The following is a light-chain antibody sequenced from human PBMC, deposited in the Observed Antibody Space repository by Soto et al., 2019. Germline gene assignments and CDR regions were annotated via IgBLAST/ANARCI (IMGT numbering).Light chain of an antibody. V-gene: IGKV3-20*01. J-gene: IGKJ4*01. CDR3: QQYGFDPLT. Sequence: ELVLTQSPGTLSLSVGQRATLSCRASQNIRSNYVAWYQQKPGQAPRLLIFGSSSTATGIPDRFSASGSGTDFTLTISRLEPEDSAVYYCQQYGFDPLTFGGGTRVEL. CDR1: QNIRSNY. CDR2: GSS.